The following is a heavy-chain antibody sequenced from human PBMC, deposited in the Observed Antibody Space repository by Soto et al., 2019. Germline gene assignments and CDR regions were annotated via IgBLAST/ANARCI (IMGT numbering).Heavy chain of an antibody. J-gene: IGHJ6*02. CDR1: GGTFSTYA. D-gene: IGHD2-15*01. CDR2: VIPIFGTP. CDR3: ARSQGGSSSLDIYYYYYYGMDV. Sequence: QVQLVQSGAEVNKPGSSVKVSCKAPGGTFSTYAISWVRQAPGQGLEWMGGVIPIFGTPKYAQKFQGRVTMTADDSTSTGYMELRSLRSEDTAVYYCARSQGGSSSLDIYYYYYYGMDVWGQGTTVTVSS. V-gene: IGHV1-69*01.